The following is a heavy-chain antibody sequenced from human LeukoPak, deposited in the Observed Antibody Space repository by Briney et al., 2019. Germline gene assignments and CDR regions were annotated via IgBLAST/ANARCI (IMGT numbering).Heavy chain of an antibody. CDR1: GFTFSSYG. J-gene: IGHJ4*02. Sequence: GGSLRLSCAASGFTFSSYGMHWVRQAPGKGLEWVAVISYDGSNKYYADSVKGRFTISRDNSKNTLYLQMNSLRAEDTAVYYCARGGSGYPNPYFDYWGQGTLVTVSS. V-gene: IGHV3-30*03. CDR2: ISYDGSNK. D-gene: IGHD3-3*01. CDR3: ARGGSGYPNPYFDY.